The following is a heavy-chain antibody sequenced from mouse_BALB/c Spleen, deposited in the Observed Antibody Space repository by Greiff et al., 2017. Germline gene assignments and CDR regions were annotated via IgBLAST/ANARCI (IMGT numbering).Heavy chain of an antibody. CDR3: ARRGTARASYYFDY. J-gene: IGHJ2*01. D-gene: IGHD3-1*01. Sequence: QLVESGPELVKPGASVKMSCKASGYTFTSYVMHWVKQKPGQGLEWIGYINPYNDGTKYNEKFKGKATLTSDKSSSTAYMELSSLTSEDSAVYYCARRGTARASYYFDYWGQGTTLTVSS. CDR1: GYTFTSYV. CDR2: INPYNDGT. V-gene: IGHV1-14*01.